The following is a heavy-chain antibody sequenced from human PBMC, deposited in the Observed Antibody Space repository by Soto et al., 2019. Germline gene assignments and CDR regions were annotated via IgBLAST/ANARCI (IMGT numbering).Heavy chain of an antibody. CDR3: VRSTEKGD. CDR1: GFTVTSNY. J-gene: IGHJ4*02. Sequence: EVQLVESGGGLVQPGGSLRLSCAASGFTVTSNYMSWVRQAPGTGLEWVSVIYSGGNIYYADSVKGRFTSSIDSSKNTLYLQMNSLRVEDTAVYYWVRSTEKGDGGQGTLVTVSS. V-gene: IGHV3-66*01. CDR2: IYSGGNI.